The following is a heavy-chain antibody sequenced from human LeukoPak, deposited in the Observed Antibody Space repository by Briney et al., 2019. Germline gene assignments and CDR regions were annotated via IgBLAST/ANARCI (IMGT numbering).Heavy chain of an antibody. Sequence: GGSLRLSCAASGFTFSSYWMSWVRQAPGKGLEWVANIKQDGSEKYYVDSVKDRFTISRDNAKNSLYLQMNSLRAEDTAVYYCAREPEGGNVDYWGQGTLVTVSS. V-gene: IGHV3-7*03. CDR3: AREPEGGNVDY. CDR2: IKQDGSEK. J-gene: IGHJ4*02. D-gene: IGHD1-1*01. CDR1: GFTFSSYW.